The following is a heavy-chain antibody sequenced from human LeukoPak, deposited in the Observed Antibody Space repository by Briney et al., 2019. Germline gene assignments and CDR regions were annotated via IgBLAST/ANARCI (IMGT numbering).Heavy chain of an antibody. D-gene: IGHD1-26*01. CDR3: ARASVGVEDAFDI. V-gene: IGHV1-8*01. Sequence: RASVKVSCKASGYTFTRYDINWVRQATGQGLEWMGWMNPNSGNTGYAQKFQGRVTMTRNTSISTAYMELSSLRSEDTAVYYCARASVGVEDAFDIWGQGTMVTVSS. CDR2: MNPNSGNT. J-gene: IGHJ3*02. CDR1: GYTFTRYD.